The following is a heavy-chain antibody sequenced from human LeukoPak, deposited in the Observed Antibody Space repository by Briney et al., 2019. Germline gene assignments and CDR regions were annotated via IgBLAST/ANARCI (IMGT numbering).Heavy chain of an antibody. CDR3: ARVPTVTFFDY. J-gene: IGHJ4*02. CDR2: IYYSRST. Sequence: SETLSLTCTVSGGSISSSSYYWGWIRQPPGKGLEWIGSIYYSRSTYSNTSLKSRVTISVDASKNQFSLKLSSVTTADTAVYYCARVPTVTFFDYWGQGTLVTVSS. V-gene: IGHV4-39*01. CDR1: GGSISSSSYY. D-gene: IGHD4-17*01.